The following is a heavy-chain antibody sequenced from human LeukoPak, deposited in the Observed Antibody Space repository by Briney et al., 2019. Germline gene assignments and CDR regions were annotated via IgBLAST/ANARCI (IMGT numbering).Heavy chain of an antibody. Sequence: GESLKISCKASGFRFSDQWIGWVRQKPGKDLEWMGIIYPDGSHTAYSPSFQGQVTISADRSITTAYLHWSSLRASDTAIYYCAIHVVVVTNARDAFDIWGQGTMVTVSS. CDR1: GFRFSDQW. V-gene: IGHV5-51*01. J-gene: IGHJ3*02. D-gene: IGHD2-21*02. CDR3: AIHVVVVTNARDAFDI. CDR2: IYPDGSHT.